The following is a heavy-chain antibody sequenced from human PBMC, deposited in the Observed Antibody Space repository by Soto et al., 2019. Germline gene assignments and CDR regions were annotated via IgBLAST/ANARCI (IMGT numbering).Heavy chain of an antibody. V-gene: IGHV4-31*02. Sequence: XPTLSAAWSVSGGSATTRCAYCSWLHQHPAKGLEWIGNIYHSGNTYYNPSLKSRLTISVDTSKNHFSLMVDSVTAADTAVYYCARARFQVLYGKHYFDSWGQGTRVTVSS. CDR3: ARARFQVLYGKHYFDS. CDR2: IYHSGNT. J-gene: IGHJ4*02. CDR1: GGSATTRCAY. D-gene: IGHD2-2*02.